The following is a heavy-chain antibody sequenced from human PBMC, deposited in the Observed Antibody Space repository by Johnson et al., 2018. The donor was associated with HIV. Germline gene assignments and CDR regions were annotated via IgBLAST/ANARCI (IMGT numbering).Heavy chain of an antibody. CDR3: VRDVGPLDI. CDR1: GFPFSTFW. J-gene: IGHJ3*02. CDR2: IKEDGTEK. Sequence: EMQLVESGGGLVQAGGSLRLSCAASGFPFSTFWMSWVRQAPGMGLEWVANIKEDGTEKVYVDSVKGRFTISRDNARNSLYLQMNSLRVEDTAVYYCVRDVGPLDIWGQGTLVTVS. V-gene: IGHV3-7*03.